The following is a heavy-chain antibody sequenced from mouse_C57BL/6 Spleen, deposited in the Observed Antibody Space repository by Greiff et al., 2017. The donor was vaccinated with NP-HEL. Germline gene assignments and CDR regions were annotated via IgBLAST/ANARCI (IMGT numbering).Heavy chain of an antibody. Sequence: EVHLVESGGGLVQPGGSLKLSCAASGFTFSDYYMYWVRQTPEKRLEWVAYISNGGGSTYYPDTVKGRFTISRDNAKNTLYLQMSRLKSEDTAMYYCARFITTVQPMDYWGQGTSVTVSS. CDR3: ARFITTVQPMDY. CDR2: ISNGGGST. D-gene: IGHD1-1*01. J-gene: IGHJ4*01. CDR1: GFTFSDYY. V-gene: IGHV5-12*01.